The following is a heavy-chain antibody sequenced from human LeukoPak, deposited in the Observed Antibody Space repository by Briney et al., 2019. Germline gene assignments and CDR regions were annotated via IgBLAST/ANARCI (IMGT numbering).Heavy chain of an antibody. CDR1: GASFSDFH. V-gene: IGHV4-34*01. CDR2: INHN. D-gene: IGHD2/OR15-2a*01. CDR3: ARGRRAFYQTRGNRFYYYMDV. J-gene: IGHJ6*03. Sequence: KPSETLSLTCAVYGASFSDFHWTWIRQSPGKGLEWIGEINHNNYNPSLESRVTISLDTSKNQISLNLTSVTAADTAVYYCARGRRAFYQTRGNRFYYYMDVWGKGTTVIVSS.